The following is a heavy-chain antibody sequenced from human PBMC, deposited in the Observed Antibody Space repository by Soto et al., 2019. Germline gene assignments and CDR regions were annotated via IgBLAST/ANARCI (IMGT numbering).Heavy chain of an antibody. CDR2: IYYSGST. J-gene: IGHJ4*02. CDR3: ARGMAAAGTIDY. CDR1: GGSISSIGYY. Sequence: QVQLQESGPGLVKPSQTLSLTCTVSGGSISSIGYYWSWIRQHPGKGLEYIGYIYYSGSTYCKPSLKSRVTISVDTSKNQFSLKLTSVTAADTAVYYCARGMAAAGTIDYWGQGTLVTVS. D-gene: IGHD6-13*01. V-gene: IGHV4-31*03.